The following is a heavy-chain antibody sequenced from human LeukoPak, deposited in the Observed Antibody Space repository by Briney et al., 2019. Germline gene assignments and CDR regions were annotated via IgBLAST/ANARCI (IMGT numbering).Heavy chain of an antibody. CDR3: ARDRYDYVWGSLDY. D-gene: IGHD3-16*01. Sequence: GGSLRLSCAASGFTFSSYWMSWVRQAPGKGLEWVANIKQDGSEKYYVDSVKGRFTIPRDNAKNSLYLQMNSLRAEDTAVYYCARDRYDYVWGSLDYWGQGTLVTVPS. V-gene: IGHV3-7*01. CDR1: GFTFSSYW. CDR2: IKQDGSEK. J-gene: IGHJ4*02.